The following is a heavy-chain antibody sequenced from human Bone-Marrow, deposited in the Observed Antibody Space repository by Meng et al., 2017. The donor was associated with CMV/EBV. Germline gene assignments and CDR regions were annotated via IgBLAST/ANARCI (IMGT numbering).Heavy chain of an antibody. CDR3: ARDLSYYDFWSGYYTPHYYYYGMDV. V-gene: IGHV3-13*01. CDR2: IGAAGDT. D-gene: IGHD3-3*01. CDR1: GFTFSRYD. Sequence: GGSLRLSCAASGFTFSRYDLRWVRQPTGKGLEWVSSIGAAGDTYYPGSVKGRFTVSGANANNSLYLQMNSLRDGDTAVYYCARDLSYYDFWSGYYTPHYYYYGMDVWGQGTTVTVSS. J-gene: IGHJ6*02.